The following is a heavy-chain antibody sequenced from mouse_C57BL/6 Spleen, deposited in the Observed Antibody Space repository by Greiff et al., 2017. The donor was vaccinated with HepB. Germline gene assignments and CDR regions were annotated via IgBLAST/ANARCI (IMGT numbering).Heavy chain of an antibody. CDR2: IYPGDGDT. D-gene: IGHD2-12*01. CDR3: ARLDPLYGFAY. CDR1: GYAFSSYW. Sequence: QVQLKESGAELVKPGASVKISCKASGYAFSSYWMNWVKQRPGKGLEWIGQIYPGDGDTNYNGKFKGKATLTADKSSSTAYMQLSSLTSEDSAVYFCARLDPLYGFAYWGQGTLVTVSA. V-gene: IGHV1-80*01. J-gene: IGHJ3*01.